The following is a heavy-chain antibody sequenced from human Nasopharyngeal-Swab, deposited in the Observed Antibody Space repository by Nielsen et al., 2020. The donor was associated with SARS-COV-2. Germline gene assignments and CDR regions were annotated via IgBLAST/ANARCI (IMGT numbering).Heavy chain of an antibody. CDR2: IWYDGSNK. Sequence: GGSLRLSCAASGFTFSNYGMHWVRQAPGKGLEWVAVIWYDGSNKYYADSVKGRFTISRDNSKNTLYLQMNSLRAEDTAVYYCAREYDILTGYYNAFDIWGQGTMVTVSS. CDR3: AREYDILTGYYNAFDI. D-gene: IGHD3-9*01. CDR1: GFTFSNYG. V-gene: IGHV3-33*01. J-gene: IGHJ3*02.